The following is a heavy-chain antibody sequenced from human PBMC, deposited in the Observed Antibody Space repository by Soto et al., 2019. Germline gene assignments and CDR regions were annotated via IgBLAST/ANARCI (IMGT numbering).Heavy chain of an antibody. V-gene: IGHV4-31*03. CDR1: GGSITTGGYY. CDR2: RYYSEST. CDR3: ARTKCSGGSCYSWSLDY. J-gene: IGHJ4*02. Sequence: SETLSLTCTVSGGSITTGGYYWSWIRQLPGKGLEWIGHRYYSESTYYNPSLKSRVSTSLDTSKNQFSLKLSFVTAADTAMYYCARTKCSGGSCYSWSLDYWGQGTPVTVSS. D-gene: IGHD2-15*01.